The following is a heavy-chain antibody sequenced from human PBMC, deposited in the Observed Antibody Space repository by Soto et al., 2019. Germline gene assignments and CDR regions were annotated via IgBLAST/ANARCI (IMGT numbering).Heavy chain of an antibody. V-gene: IGHV3-30-3*01. CDR3: VKDESINWYSGHFRH. J-gene: IGHJ1*01. CDR1: GFTFSSYA. Sequence: GGSLRLSCAASGFTFSSYAMHWVRQAPGYGDSVKGRFAIPRDNAKNSLHLQMNSLSAEDTAFYYCVKDESINWYSGHFRHWGQGTLVTVSS. D-gene: IGHD6-13*01.